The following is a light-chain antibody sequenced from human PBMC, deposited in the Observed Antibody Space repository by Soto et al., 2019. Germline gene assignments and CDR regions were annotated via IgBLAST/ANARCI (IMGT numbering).Light chain of an antibody. Sequence: EIVMTQSPVTLSVSPGERATLSCRASQSVSSNLAWYQQKPGQTPRLLIYRASTRATGIPARFSGSGSGTEFTLTISSLQSEYFAVYYCQQYDDWPLWTFGQGTKVEIK. J-gene: IGKJ1*01. V-gene: IGKV3-15*01. CDR3: QQYDDWPLWT. CDR2: RAS. CDR1: QSVSSN.